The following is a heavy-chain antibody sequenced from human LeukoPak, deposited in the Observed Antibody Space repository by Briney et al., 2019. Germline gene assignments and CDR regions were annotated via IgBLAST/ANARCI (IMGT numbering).Heavy chain of an antibody. CDR2: ISNGGVTT. V-gene: IGHV3-23*01. Sequence: PGGSLRLSCAASGFTFGSYAMSWVRQTPGKSLEWVSIISNGGVTTYYADSVRGRFTISRDNSKDLLYLQMDSLRAGDTAVYYCVKLSSGSGSSFGFDSWGLGTLVTVSS. CDR1: GFTFGSYA. D-gene: IGHD6-13*01. J-gene: IGHJ4*02. CDR3: VKLSSGSGSSFGFDS.